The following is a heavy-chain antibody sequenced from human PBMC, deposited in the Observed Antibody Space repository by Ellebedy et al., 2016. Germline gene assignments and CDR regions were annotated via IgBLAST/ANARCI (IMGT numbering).Heavy chain of an antibody. Sequence: GGSLRLXXAASGFTFKTYAMSWVRLAPGEGLEWVSTLSGSGPKTYYADSVQGRFTISRDNSKSTLYLQMNSLRAEDTAVYYCAKHETDGDYYFDLWGRGTLVTVSS. CDR2: LSGSGPKT. CDR3: AKHETDGDYYFDL. J-gene: IGHJ2*01. D-gene: IGHD2-21*01. CDR1: GFTFKTYA. V-gene: IGHV3-23*01.